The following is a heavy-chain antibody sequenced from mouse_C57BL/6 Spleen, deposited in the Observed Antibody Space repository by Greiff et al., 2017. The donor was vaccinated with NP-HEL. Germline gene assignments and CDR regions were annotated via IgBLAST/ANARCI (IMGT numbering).Heavy chain of an antibody. CDR3: ARGIYYGPWFAY. CDR1: GFTFSDYY. CDR2: INYDGSST. D-gene: IGHD2-1*01. J-gene: IGHJ3*01. Sequence: EVKLMESEGGLVQPGSSMKLSCTASGFTFSDYYMAWVRQVPEKGLEWVANINYDGSSTYYLDSLKSRFIISRDNAKNILYLQMSSLKSEDTATYYCARGIYYGPWFAYWGQGTLVTVSA. V-gene: IGHV5-16*01.